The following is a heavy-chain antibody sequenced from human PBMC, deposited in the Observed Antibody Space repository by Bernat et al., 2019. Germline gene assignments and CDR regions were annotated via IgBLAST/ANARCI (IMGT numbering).Heavy chain of an antibody. CDR3: ARRGYCSGGTCHSHPFDI. J-gene: IGHJ3*02. Sequence: EVQLVQSGAEVKKPGESLKISCKGSGYSFTSYWIGWVRQMPGKGLEWMGIIYPGDSDTRYSPSFQGQVTISADKSTSTAFLQWSSLKASDTAMYYCARRGYCSGGTCHSHPFDIWGQGTMVSVSS. D-gene: IGHD2-15*01. CDR2: IYPGDSDT. V-gene: IGHV5-51*01. CDR1: GYSFTSYW.